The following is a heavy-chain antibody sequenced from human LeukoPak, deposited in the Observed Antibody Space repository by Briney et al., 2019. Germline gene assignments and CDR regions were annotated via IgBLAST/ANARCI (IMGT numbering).Heavy chain of an antibody. CDR1: EFTVSTNY. V-gene: IGHV3-53*05. CDR3: PASIYRDSSGYDRPTGY. CDR2: IYLPAATCCAGGTT. D-gene: IGHD3-9*01. Sequence: GGSLRLSCTASEFTVSTNYMSWVRQAPGKGLEWVSVIYLPAATCCAGGTTFYADSVKGRFTISRDSSKNTLYLQMNSLRADDTAVYYCPASIYRDSSGYDRPTGYWGQGTLVTVSS. J-gene: IGHJ4*02.